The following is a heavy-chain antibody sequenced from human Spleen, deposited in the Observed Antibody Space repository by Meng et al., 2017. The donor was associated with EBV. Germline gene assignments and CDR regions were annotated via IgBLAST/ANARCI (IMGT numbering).Heavy chain of an antibody. D-gene: IGHD3-3*02. CDR2: INEDGRTT. J-gene: IGHJ4*02. Sequence: LQWGESGGGVVQPGRSLRRSCAASGVIISNYAIHWVRQAPGKGLEWISRINEDGRTTSYADSVKGRFTISRDNTKNILYLQLNSLRVDDTALYFCSRDLAGQYDDWGQGTLVTVSS. CDR3: SRDLAGQYDD. CDR1: GVIISNYA. V-gene: IGHV3-74*01.